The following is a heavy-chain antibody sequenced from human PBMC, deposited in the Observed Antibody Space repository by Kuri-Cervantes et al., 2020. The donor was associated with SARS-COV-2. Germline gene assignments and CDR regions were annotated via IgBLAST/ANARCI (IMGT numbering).Heavy chain of an antibody. CDR1: GYTFTGYY. J-gene: IGHJ6*03. V-gene: IGHV1-2*02. CDR2: INPNSGGT. CDR3: ATDSVATIEGYYYYYMEV. D-gene: IGHD5-12*01. Sequence: ASVNVSCKASGYTFTGYYMHWVRQAPGQGLEWMGWINPNSGGTNYAQKFQGRVTMTRDTSISTAYMELSRLRSDDTAVYYCATDSVATIEGYYYYYMEVWGKGTAVTVSS.